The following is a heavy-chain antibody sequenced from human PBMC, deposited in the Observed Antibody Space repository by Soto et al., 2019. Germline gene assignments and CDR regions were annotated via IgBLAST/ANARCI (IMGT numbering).Heavy chain of an antibody. J-gene: IGHJ3*02. Sequence: ASVKVSFKASGYTFTSYYMHWVRQAPGQGLEWMGIINPSGGSTSYAQKFQGRVTMTRDTSTSTVYMELSSLRSEDTAVYYCARDLEWLPVLNERVVVAATPSGAFDIWGQGTMVTVSS. CDR2: INPSGGST. CDR3: ARDLEWLPVLNERVVVAATPSGAFDI. CDR1: GYTFTSYY. D-gene: IGHD2-15*01. V-gene: IGHV1-46*01.